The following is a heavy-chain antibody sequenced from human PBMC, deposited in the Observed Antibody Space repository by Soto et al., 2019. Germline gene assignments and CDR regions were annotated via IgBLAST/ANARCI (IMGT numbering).Heavy chain of an antibody. CDR2: IIPIFGTA. D-gene: IGHD2-21*02. J-gene: IGHJ4*02. Sequence: QVQLVQSGAEVKKPGSSVKVSCKASGGTFSSYAISWVRQAPGQGLEWMGGIIPIFGTANYAQKFQGRVTITADESTSTDYMELRSLRSEDTAVYYCARPSAYCGGDCYPFDYWGQGTLVTVSS. V-gene: IGHV1-69*12. CDR3: ARPSAYCGGDCYPFDY. CDR1: GGTFSSYA.